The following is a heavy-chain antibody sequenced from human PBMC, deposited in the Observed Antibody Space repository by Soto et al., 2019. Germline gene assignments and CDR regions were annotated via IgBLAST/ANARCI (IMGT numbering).Heavy chain of an antibody. V-gene: IGHV3-23*01. CDR2: ISGSGGST. Sequence: GGSLRLSCAASGFTFSSYAMSWVRQAPGKGLEWVSAISGSGGSTYYADSVKGRFTISRDNSKNTLYLQMNSLRAEDTAVYYCAKIGSRGGWTRLFDYWGQGTLVTVSS. J-gene: IGHJ4*02. CDR3: AKIGSRGGWTRLFDY. D-gene: IGHD6-19*01. CDR1: GFTFSSYA.